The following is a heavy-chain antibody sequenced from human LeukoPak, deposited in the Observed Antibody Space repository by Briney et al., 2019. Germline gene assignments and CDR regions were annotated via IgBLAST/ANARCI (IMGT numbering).Heavy chain of an antibody. V-gene: IGHV1-8*01. D-gene: IGHD5-18*01. CDR2: INPNRSNT. J-gene: IGHJ6*02. CDR1: GYTFTSYY. Sequence: ASVKVTCKASGYTFTSYYCNWMRQATGQGLEWIGWINPNRSNTGYAQNIQGSVTMTGNTSISTAYMELSSLRSEDTAVYYCARGRPVQLWLLGYYYGMDVWGQGNTVTVSS. CDR3: ARGRPVQLWLLGYYYGMDV.